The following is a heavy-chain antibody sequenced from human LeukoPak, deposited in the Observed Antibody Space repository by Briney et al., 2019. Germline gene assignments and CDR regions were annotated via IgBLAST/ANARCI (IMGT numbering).Heavy chain of an antibody. Sequence: GGSLRLSCAASGFVFHDYVMHWVRHPPGKGLEWVAGITWNSATIGYAESVKGRFTISRDNAKKSVTLHMNSLSTEDTALYSCARGHPYYFDSWGQGAQVTVSS. V-gene: IGHV3-9*01. CDR1: GFVFHDYV. D-gene: IGHD3-16*01. CDR3: ARGHPYYFDS. J-gene: IGHJ4*02. CDR2: ITWNSATI.